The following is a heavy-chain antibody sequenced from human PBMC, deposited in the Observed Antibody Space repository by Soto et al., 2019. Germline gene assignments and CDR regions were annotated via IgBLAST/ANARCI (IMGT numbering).Heavy chain of an antibody. CDR2: INSDGSST. V-gene: IGHV3-74*01. D-gene: IGHD3-22*01. Sequence: GGSLRLSCAASGFTFSSYWMHWVRQAPGKGLVWVSRINSDGSSTSYADSVKGRFTISRDNAKNTLYLQMNSLRAEDTAVYYCARAAQSDSSGYYDDFDYWGQGSLVTF. CDR1: GFTFSSYW. CDR3: ARAAQSDSSGYYDDFDY. J-gene: IGHJ4*02.